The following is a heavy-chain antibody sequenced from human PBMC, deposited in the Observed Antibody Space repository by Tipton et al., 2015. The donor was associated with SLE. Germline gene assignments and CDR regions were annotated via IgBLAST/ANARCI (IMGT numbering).Heavy chain of an antibody. Sequence: TLSLTCTVSGGYISSSSYYWGWIRQPPGNELEWIVSIYYSGSTYYNPSLKIRVTISVDTSKNQFSLKLSSLTAADTAVYYCARRAGSGYSQRGYYFDYWGQGSLVTVTA. CDR3: ARRAGSGYSQRGYYFDY. J-gene: IGHJ4*02. V-gene: IGHV4-39*07. CDR2: IYYSGST. D-gene: IGHD3-22*01. CDR1: GGYISSSSYY.